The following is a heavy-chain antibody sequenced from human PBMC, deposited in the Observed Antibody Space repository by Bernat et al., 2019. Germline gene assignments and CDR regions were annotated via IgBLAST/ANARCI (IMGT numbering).Heavy chain of an antibody. Sequence: EVQLVESGGGLVKPGGSLSLSCAASGFTFDDYAMHWVRQAPGKGLEWVSLISGDGGSTYYADSVKGRFTISRDNSKNSLYLQMNSLRTEDTALYYCATTTTVTSAEYFQHWGQGTLVTVSS. D-gene: IGHD4-17*01. CDR1: GFTFDDYA. CDR2: ISGDGGST. CDR3: ATTTTVTSAEYFQH. J-gene: IGHJ1*01. V-gene: IGHV3-43*02.